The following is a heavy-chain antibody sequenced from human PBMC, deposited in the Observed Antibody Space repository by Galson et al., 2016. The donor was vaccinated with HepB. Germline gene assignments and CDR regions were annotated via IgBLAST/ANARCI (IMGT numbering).Heavy chain of an antibody. CDR3: ARDYGSGWLSGALDV. CDR2: ISGSGTTT. V-gene: IGHV3-48*03. J-gene: IGHJ3*01. D-gene: IGHD6-19*01. CDR1: GFSFSRYP. Sequence: SLRLSCAASGFSFSRYPMTWVRQRPGKGLEWITFISGSGTTTNYADSVKGRFSVSRDDVANSVYLQMDSLRGEDTALYYCARDYGSGWLSGALDVWGPGTVVIVSS.